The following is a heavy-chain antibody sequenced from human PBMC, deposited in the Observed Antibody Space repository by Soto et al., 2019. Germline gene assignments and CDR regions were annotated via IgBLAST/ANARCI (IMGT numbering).Heavy chain of an antibody. Sequence: QVRLVQSGAEVKKTGSSVKVSCEASGTTFSNFAIGWVRQAPGQGLEWMGGIILPFGTPNYAQKFQGRATISADESMITAYMELRGLRSEDTAVYYCVRGPDYEGYFDYWGQGTLVTVSS. V-gene: IGHV1-69*12. CDR1: GTTFSNFA. CDR3: VRGPDYEGYFDY. D-gene: IGHD3-22*01. J-gene: IGHJ4*02. CDR2: IILPFGTP.